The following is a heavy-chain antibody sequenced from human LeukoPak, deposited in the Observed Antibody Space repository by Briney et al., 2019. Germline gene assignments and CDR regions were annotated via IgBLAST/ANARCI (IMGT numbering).Heavy chain of an antibody. D-gene: IGHD4-17*01. CDR1: GFTFSDSY. CDR3: VRVRHGDYFDH. CDR2: IRNKPHSYTT. V-gene: IGHV3-72*01. Sequence: SGGSLRLSCAASGFTFSDSYMDWVRQAPGKGLQRVGRIRNKPHSYTTDYAASVKGRFTISRDDSKNSLFLQMNTLKTEDTAVYYCVRVRHGDYFDHWGLGTLVTVSS. J-gene: IGHJ4*02.